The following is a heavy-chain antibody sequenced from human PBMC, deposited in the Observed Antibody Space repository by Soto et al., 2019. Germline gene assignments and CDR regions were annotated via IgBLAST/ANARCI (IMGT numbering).Heavy chain of an antibody. J-gene: IGHJ4*02. Sequence: SGPTLVNPTQTLTLTCTFSGFSLSTSGMCVSWIRQPPGKALEWLALIDWDDDKYYSTSLKTRLTISKDTSKNQVVLTMTNMDPVDTAPDYCSRIAGGDCSGGPPIDFDYWGQGTLVTVSS. CDR2: IDWDDDK. D-gene: IGHD2-15*01. CDR1: GFSLSTSGMC. CDR3: SRIAGGDCSGGPPIDFDY. V-gene: IGHV2-70*01.